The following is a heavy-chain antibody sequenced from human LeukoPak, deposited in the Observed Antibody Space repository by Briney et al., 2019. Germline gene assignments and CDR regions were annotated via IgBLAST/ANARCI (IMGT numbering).Heavy chain of an antibody. CDR2: ISTSTSYM. J-gene: IGHJ4*02. CDR1: GFTVSSNY. CDR3: ARVLGGSGSYSYFDY. Sequence: GGSLRLSCAASGFTVSSNYMSWVRQAPGKGLEWVSSISTSTSYMADSVTGRFTISRDNAKNSLYLQMNSLRAEDTAVYYCARVLGGSGSYSYFDYWGQGTLVTVSS. V-gene: IGHV3-21*01. D-gene: IGHD3-10*01.